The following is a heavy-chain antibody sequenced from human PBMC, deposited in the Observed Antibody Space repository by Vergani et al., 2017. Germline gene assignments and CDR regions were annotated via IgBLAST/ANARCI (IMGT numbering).Heavy chain of an antibody. D-gene: IGHD3-9*01. CDR2: INPSGGHT. CDR1: GYTFSNYY. J-gene: IGHJ4*02. V-gene: IGHV1-46*03. CDR3: ARGGYGILTGYRY. Sequence: QVQVVQSGAEVKKSGASVKVSCKTSGYTFSNYYMHWVRQAPGQGLEWMGIINPSGGHTNYAQKFQGRVTMTGDTSTSTVYMELSSLRAEDTAIYYCARGGYGILTGYRYWGQGTLVTVSA.